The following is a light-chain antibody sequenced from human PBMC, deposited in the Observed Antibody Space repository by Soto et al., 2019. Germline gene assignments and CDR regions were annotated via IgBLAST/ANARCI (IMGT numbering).Light chain of an antibody. CDR3: QQYGSSIT. CDR1: QYVSNK. V-gene: IGKV3-15*01. J-gene: IGKJ5*01. CDR2: GAS. Sequence: EIVMTQSPATLSVSPGETATLSCRASQYVSNKVAWYQQKPGQAPSLLILGASTRATGVPARFSGSGSGTDFTLTINRLEPEDFAVYYCQQYGSSITFGQGTRLEI.